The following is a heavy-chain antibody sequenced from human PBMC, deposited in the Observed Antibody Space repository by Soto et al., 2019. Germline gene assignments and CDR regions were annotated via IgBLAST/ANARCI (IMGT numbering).Heavy chain of an antibody. V-gene: IGHV4-4*07. Sequence: SETLSLTCTVSGGSINTFYWSWVRQPAGKGLEWIGRIFSSGSTSFNPSLESRVAMSVDTSKNHFSLNLSSVTAADMSVYYCAREGSYSDYNFPYGIQLWSYDFWGQGALVTVSS. D-gene: IGHD5-12*01. CDR3: AREGSYSDYNFPYGIQLWSYDF. CDR1: GGSINTFY. J-gene: IGHJ4*02. CDR2: IFSSGST.